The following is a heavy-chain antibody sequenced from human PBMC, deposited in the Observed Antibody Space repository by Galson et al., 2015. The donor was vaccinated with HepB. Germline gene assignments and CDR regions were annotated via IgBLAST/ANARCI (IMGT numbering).Heavy chain of an antibody. D-gene: IGHD3-22*01. CDR2: ISAYNGNT. CDR3: ARPLSDYYDTSGYLYYFDY. Sequence: SVKVSCMASGYTFTSYGISWVRQAPGQGLEWMGWISAYNGNTNYAQKLQGRVTMTTDTSTSTTYMELRSLRSDDTAVYYCARPLSDYYDTSGYLYYFDYWGQGTLVTVSS. J-gene: IGHJ4*02. CDR1: GYTFTSYG. V-gene: IGHV1-18*01.